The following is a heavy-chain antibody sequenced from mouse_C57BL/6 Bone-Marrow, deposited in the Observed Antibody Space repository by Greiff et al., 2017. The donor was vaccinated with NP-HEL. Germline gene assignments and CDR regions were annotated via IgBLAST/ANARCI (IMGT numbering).Heavy chain of an antibody. V-gene: IGHV1-81*01. J-gene: IGHJ2*01. CDR3: ARGLDSSGYVDDY. CDR1: GYTFTSYG. D-gene: IGHD3-2*02. CDR2: IYPRSGNT. Sequence: QVQLKESGAELARPGASVKLSCKASGYTFTSYGISWVKQRTGQGLEWIGEIYPRSGNTYYNEKFKGKATLTADKSSSTAYMELRSLTSEDSAVYVCARGLDSSGYVDDYWGQGTTLTVSS.